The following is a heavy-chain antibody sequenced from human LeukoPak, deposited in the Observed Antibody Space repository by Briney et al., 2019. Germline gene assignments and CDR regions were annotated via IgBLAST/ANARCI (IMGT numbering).Heavy chain of an antibody. V-gene: IGHV3-21*01. CDR1: GYTFSTYN. CDR3: AKDMPKPYFDY. D-gene: IGHD2-2*01. Sequence: GGSLRLSCAASGYTFSTYNMNWVRQAPGKGLEWVSSISSSSSYIYYADSVKGRFTISRDNAKNSLYLQMNSLRAEDTAVYYCAKDMPKPYFDYWGQGTLVTVSS. CDR2: ISSSSSYI. J-gene: IGHJ4*02.